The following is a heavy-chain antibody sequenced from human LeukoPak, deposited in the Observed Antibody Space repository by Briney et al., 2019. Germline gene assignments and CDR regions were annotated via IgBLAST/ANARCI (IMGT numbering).Heavy chain of an antibody. V-gene: IGHV4-30-4*01. Sequence: SETLSLTCTVSGGSISSGDYYRSWIRQPPGKGLEWIGYIYYSGSTYYNPSLKSRVTISVDTSKNQFSLKLSSVTAADTAVYYCARGFEDSDLDYWGQGTLVTVSS. J-gene: IGHJ4*02. CDR3: ARGFEDSDLDY. D-gene: IGHD6-6*01. CDR1: GGSISSGDYY. CDR2: IYYSGST.